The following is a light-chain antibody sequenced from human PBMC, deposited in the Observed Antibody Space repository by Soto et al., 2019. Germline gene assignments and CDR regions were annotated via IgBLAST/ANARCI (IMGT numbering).Light chain of an antibody. Sequence: QSALTQPASVSGSDGQSITISCTGTSSDVGGYNYVSWYQQRPGKAPKLMIFEVSNRPSGVSNRFFGSKSDNPASLTISGLQGDNEADNYCTSNTDNTPFFVFGTGTKLTVL. CDR3: TSNTDNTPFFV. CDR1: SSDVGGYNY. CDR2: EVS. V-gene: IGLV2-14*01. J-gene: IGLJ1*01.